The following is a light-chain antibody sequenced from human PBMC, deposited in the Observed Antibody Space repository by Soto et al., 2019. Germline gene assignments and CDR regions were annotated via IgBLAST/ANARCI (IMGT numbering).Light chain of an antibody. CDR3: CSYAGSSTYV. V-gene: IGLV2-23*01. J-gene: IGLJ1*01. CDR2: EGS. CDR1: SSDVGSYNL. Sequence: QSALTQPASVSGSPGQSITISCTGTSSDVGSYNLVSWYQQHPGKAPKLMLYEGSKRPSGVSNRFSGSKSGNTASLAISGLQAEDEADDYCCSYAGSSTYVLGTGNKLTVL.